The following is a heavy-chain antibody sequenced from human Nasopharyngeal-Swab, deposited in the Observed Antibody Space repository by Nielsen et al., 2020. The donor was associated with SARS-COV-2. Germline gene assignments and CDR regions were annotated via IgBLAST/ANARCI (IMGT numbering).Heavy chain of an antibody. J-gene: IGHJ3*02. D-gene: IGHD3-10*01. V-gene: IGHV3-43*02. CDR2: ISGDGGST. CDR1: GFTFDDYA. Sequence: GESLKISCAASGFTFDDYAMHWVRQAPGKGLEWVSLISGDGGSTYYADSVKDRFTISRDNSKNSLYLQMNSLRTEDTALYYCAKGWFGELFGAFDIWGQGTMVTVSS. CDR3: AKGWFGELFGAFDI.